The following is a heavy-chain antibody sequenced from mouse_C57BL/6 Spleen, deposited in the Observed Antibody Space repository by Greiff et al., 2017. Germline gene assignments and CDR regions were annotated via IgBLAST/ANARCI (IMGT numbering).Heavy chain of an antibody. D-gene: IGHD3-2*02. J-gene: IGHJ3*01. CDR1: GFTFSDYY. Sequence: EVKVVESEGGLVQPGSSMKLSCTASGFTFSDYYMAWVRQVPEKGLEWVANINYDGSSTYYLDSLKSRFIISRDNAKNILYLQMSSLKSEDTATYYCARDSSGYGWFAYWGQGTLVTVSA. CDR2: INYDGSST. CDR3: ARDSSGYGWFAY. V-gene: IGHV5-16*01.